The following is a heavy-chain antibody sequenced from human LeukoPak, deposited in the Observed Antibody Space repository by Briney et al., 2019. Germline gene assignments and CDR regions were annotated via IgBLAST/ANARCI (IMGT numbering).Heavy chain of an antibody. CDR1: GYTFTGYY. CDR3: ARDSGFLEWSGFYYYMDV. Sequence: GASVKVSCKASGYTFTGYYMHWVRQAPGQGLEWMRWINPNSGGTNYAQKFQGRVTMTRDTSISTAYMELSRLRSDDTAVYYCARDSGFLEWSGFYYYMDVWGKGTTVTVSS. CDR2: INPNSGGT. J-gene: IGHJ6*03. D-gene: IGHD3-3*01. V-gene: IGHV1-2*02.